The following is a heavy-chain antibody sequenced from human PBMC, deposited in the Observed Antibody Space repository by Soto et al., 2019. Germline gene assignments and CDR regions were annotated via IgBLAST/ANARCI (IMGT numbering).Heavy chain of an antibody. J-gene: IGHJ4*02. CDR3: ATMYGYFEY. Sequence: PGGSLRLSCADSGFRFSSYSMSWVRQTPGKGLEWVAAITATGGRTYYADSVTGRFTISRDNSKKTHYLQMTSLRAEDTAMYYCATMYGYFEYWGQGTPVTVSS. D-gene: IGHD3-10*02. V-gene: IGHV3-23*01. CDR1: GFRFSSYS. CDR2: ITATGGRT.